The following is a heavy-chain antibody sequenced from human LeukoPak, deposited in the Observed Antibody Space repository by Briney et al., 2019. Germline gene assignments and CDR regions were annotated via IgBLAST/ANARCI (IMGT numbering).Heavy chain of an antibody. J-gene: IGHJ4*02. CDR3: ARENVDTAMVRFDY. CDR1: GGSFSGYY. Sequence: SETLSLTCAVYGGSFSGYYWGWIRQPPGKGLEWIGSIYHSGSTYYNPSLKSRVTISVDTSKNQFPLKLSSVTAADTAVYYCARENVDTAMVRFDYWGQGTLVTVSS. V-gene: IGHV4-38-2*02. D-gene: IGHD5-18*01. CDR2: IYHSGST.